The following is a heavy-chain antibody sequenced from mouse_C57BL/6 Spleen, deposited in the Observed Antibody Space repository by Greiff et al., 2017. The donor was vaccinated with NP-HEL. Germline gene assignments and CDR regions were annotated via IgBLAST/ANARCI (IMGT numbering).Heavy chain of an antibody. CDR2: IYPGDGDT. CDR1: GYAFSSYW. Sequence: QVQLQQSGAELVKPGASVKISCKASGYAFSSYWMNWVKQRPGKGLEWIGQIYPGDGDTNYNGKFKGKATLTADKSSSRAYMQLSSLTSEDSAVYFCARSGGLRDFDYWGQGTTLTVSS. D-gene: IGHD2-4*01. V-gene: IGHV1-80*01. J-gene: IGHJ2*01. CDR3: ARSGGLRDFDY.